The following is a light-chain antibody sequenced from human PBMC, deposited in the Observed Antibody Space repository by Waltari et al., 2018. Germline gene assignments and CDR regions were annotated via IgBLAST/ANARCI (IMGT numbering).Light chain of an antibody. V-gene: IGLV1-44*01. CDR1: VAHSVSNT. Sequence: QAVVTQPPSASGTPGQRVTLSCSGRVAHSVSNTVNWYQQVPGTAPKLLIYSNNQPHSGVPDRFSGSKSGTSASLSISGLQSEDEADYYCAAWDDSLNVVVFGGGTKLTVL. J-gene: IGLJ2*01. CDR2: SNN. CDR3: AAWDDSLNVVV.